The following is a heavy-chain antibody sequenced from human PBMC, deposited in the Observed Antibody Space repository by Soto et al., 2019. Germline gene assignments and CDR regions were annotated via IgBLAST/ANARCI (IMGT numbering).Heavy chain of an antibody. D-gene: IGHD3-22*01. CDR3: ARVADSSGYYYTLLDFDY. CDR2: ISAYNGNT. J-gene: IGHJ4*02. V-gene: IGHV1-18*01. CDR1: GYTFTSYG. Sequence: ASVKVSCKASGYTFTSYGISWVRQAPGQGLEWMGWISAYNGNTNYAQKLQGRVTMTTDTSTSTAYMELRSLRSDDTAVYYCARVADSSGYYYTLLDFDYWGQGTLVTVSS.